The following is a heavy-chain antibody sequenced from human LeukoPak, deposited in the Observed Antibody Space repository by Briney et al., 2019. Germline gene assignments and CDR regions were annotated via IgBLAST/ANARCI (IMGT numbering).Heavy chain of an antibody. D-gene: IGHD3-3*01. CDR3: ARDGSLWSGFHALDL. V-gene: IGHV3-7*01. J-gene: IGHJ3*01. CDR1: RFIFSSYW. Sequence: GGSLRLSCATSRFIFSSYWMTWVRRTPGKGLEWVASINQDGSDKYYVDSVKGRFTISRDNAKKSLYLEMSSLRAEDTAVYYCARDGSLWSGFHALDLWGQGTVVTVSS. CDR2: INQDGSDK.